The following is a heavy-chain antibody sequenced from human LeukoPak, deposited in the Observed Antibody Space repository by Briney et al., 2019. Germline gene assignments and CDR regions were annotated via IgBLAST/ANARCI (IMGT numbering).Heavy chain of an antibody. CDR1: GFTFSIYA. CDR3: AKSKVGARGIIDY. CDR2: ISGSGGST. D-gene: IGHD1-26*01. Sequence: GGSLRLSCAASGFTFSIYAMSWVRQAPGKGLEWVSAISGSGGSTYYADSVKGRFTISRDNSKNTLYLQMNSLRAEDTAVYYCAKSKVGARGIIDYWGQGTLVTVSS. V-gene: IGHV3-23*01. J-gene: IGHJ4*02.